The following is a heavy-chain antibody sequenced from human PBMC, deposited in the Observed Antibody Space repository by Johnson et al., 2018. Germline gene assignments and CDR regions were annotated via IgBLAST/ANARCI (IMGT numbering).Heavy chain of an antibody. J-gene: IGHJ3*02. CDR1: GFTFTTYS. CDR3: ERGTFENHYDSSGFDI. D-gene: IGHD3-22*01. Sequence: VQLVQSGGGLVKPGGSLRLSCAASGFTFTTYSMNWVRRAPGMGLEWVSGVNTDSNGYYGDSVKGRFTISRDNAKNTLYLQMNSLRAEDTAVYYCERGTFENHYDSSGFDIWGQGTMVTVSS. CDR2: VNTDSNG. V-gene: IGHV3-21*06.